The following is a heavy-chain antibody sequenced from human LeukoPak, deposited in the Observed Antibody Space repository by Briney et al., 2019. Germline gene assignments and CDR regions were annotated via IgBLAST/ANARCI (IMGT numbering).Heavy chain of an antibody. CDR3: ASRERLWFGEFRAGFDP. D-gene: IGHD3-10*01. V-gene: IGHV3-48*01. CDR2: ISSSSSTI. J-gene: IGHJ5*02. Sequence: GGSLRLSCAASGFTFSSYSMNWVRQAPGKGLEWVSYISSSSSTIYYADSVKGRFTISRDNAKNSLYLQMNSLRAEDTAVYYCASRERLWFGEFRAGFDPWGQGTLVTVSS. CDR1: GFTFSSYS.